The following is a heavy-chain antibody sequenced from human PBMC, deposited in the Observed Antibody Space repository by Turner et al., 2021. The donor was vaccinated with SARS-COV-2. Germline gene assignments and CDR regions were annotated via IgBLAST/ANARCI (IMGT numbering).Heavy chain of an antibody. V-gene: IGHV4-59*01. CDR3: ARELRFNWLDS. Sequence: QVQLQESGPGLVKPSETLSLTCTVSGGSISSDFWSWIRQPPGKGLEWIGYIYDRGSTNYNPSLKSRVTMSVDTSKNQFSLKLRSVTAADTAVYYRARELRFNWLDSWGQGTLVTVSS. CDR2: IYDRGST. D-gene: IGHD3-3*01. CDR1: GGSISSDF. J-gene: IGHJ5*01.